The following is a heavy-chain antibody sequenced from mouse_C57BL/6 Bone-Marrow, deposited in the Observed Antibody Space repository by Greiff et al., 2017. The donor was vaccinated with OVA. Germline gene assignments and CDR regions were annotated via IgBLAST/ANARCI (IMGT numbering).Heavy chain of an antibody. Sequence: EVQGVESGGGLVQPGGSLKLSCAASGFTFSDYGMAWVRQAPRKGPEWVAFISNLAYSIYYADTVTGRFTISRENAKNTLYLEMSSLRSEDTAMYYCARREGGMDYWGQGTSVTVSS. CDR1: GFTFSDYG. D-gene: IGHD3-3*01. J-gene: IGHJ4*01. CDR3: ARREGGMDY. V-gene: IGHV5-15*01. CDR2: ISNLAYSI.